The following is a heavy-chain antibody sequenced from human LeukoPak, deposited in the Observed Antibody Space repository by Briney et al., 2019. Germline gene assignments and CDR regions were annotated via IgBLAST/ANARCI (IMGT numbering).Heavy chain of an antibody. CDR1: GGSFSGYY. CDR2: INHSGST. V-gene: IGHV4-34*01. J-gene: IGHJ5*02. CDR3: RANWFDP. Sequence: SETLSLTCAVYGGSFSGYYWSWIRQPPGKGLEWIWEINHSGSTNYNPSLKSRVTISVDTSKNQFSLKLSSVTAADTAVYYCRANWFDPWGQGTLVTVSS.